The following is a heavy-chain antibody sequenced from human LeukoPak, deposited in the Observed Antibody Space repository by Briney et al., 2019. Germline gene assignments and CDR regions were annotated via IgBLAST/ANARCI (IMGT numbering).Heavy chain of an antibody. Sequence: AGGSLRLSCAASGFTFDDHAMSWVRQVPGKGLEWISGINWNGGSTGYADSVKDRFTISRDNAKNSLYLQMNSLRAEDTAFYYCARAGNPNYYYYYMDVWGKGTTVTISS. J-gene: IGHJ6*03. CDR2: INWNGGST. CDR3: ARAGNPNYYYYYMDV. V-gene: IGHV3-20*04. CDR1: GFTFDDHA.